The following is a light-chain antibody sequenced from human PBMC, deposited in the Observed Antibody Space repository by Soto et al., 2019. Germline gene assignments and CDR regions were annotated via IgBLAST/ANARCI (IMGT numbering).Light chain of an antibody. V-gene: IGKV3-15*01. CDR2: AAS. CDR3: QQYDNWYT. J-gene: IGKJ2*01. Sequence: EIVMTQSPATLSVSPGERATLSCRASQSVSYNLAWYQHKPGQAPRLLIYAASTRATGIPARFSGSESGTEFTLTISGLQSEDSAIYYCQQYDNWYTFGQGTKLEI. CDR1: QSVSYN.